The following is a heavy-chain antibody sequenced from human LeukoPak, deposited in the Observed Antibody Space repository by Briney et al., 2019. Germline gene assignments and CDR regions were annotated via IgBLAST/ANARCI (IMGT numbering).Heavy chain of an antibody. CDR3: ARDFGYSSSWYD. D-gene: IGHD6-13*01. J-gene: IGHJ4*02. V-gene: IGHV1-69*13. Sequence: ASVKVSCKASGYTFTNHHITWVRQAPGQGLEWMGGIIPIFGTANYAQKFQGRVTITADESTSTAYMELSSLRSEDTAVYYCARDFGYSSSWYDWGQGTLVTVSS. CDR1: GYTFTNHH. CDR2: IIPIFGTA.